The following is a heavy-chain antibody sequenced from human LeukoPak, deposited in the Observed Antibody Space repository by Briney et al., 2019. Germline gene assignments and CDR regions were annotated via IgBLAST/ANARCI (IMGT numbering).Heavy chain of an antibody. CDR2: INPSGGST. CDR1: GYTFTSYY. D-gene: IGHD6-13*01. V-gene: IGHV1-46*01. J-gene: IGHJ4*02. Sequence: ASVKVSCKASGYTFTSYYIHWVRQAPGQGLEWMGIINPSGGSTSYAQRFQGRVTMTRDTSTSTIYMELNSLRSEDTAVYYCARDLDSSSWSICYFDYWGQRTLATVFS. CDR3: ARDLDSSSWSICYFDY.